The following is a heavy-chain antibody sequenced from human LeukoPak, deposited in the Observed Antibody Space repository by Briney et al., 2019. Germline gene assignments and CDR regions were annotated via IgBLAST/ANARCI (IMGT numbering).Heavy chain of an antibody. CDR3: ASEGNLGTFNPFDY. D-gene: IGHD1-14*01. CDR2: IIPIFGTA. V-gene: IGHV1-69*13. J-gene: IGHJ4*02. Sequence: GASVKVSCKASRGTFSSYAISWVRQAPGQGLEWMGGIIPIFGTANYAQKFQGRVTITADESTSTAYMELSSLRSEDTAVYYCASEGNLGTFNPFDYWGQGTLVTVSS. CDR1: RGTFSSYA.